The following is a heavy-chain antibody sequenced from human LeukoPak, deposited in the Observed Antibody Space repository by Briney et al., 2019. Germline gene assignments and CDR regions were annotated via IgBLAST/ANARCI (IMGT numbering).Heavy chain of an antibody. CDR1: GGSISSSSYY. V-gene: IGHV4-39*01. Sequence: SETLSLTCTVSGGSISSSSYYWGWLRQPPGKGLEWIGSIYYSGSTYYNPSLKSRVTISVDTSKNQFSPKLSSVTAADTAVYYCASTRRSSVVGAINWFDPWGQGTLVTVSS. CDR3: ASTRRSSVVGAINWFDP. J-gene: IGHJ5*02. D-gene: IGHD1-26*01. CDR2: IYYSGST.